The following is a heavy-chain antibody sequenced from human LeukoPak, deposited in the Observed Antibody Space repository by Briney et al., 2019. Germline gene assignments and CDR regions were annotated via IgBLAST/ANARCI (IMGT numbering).Heavy chain of an antibody. D-gene: IGHD3-22*01. CDR3: ARRQKYYYDSSGSLFDY. CDR2: INHSGST. V-gene: IGHV4-39*07. CDR1: GGSMITDNHY. Sequence: SETLSLTCIVSGGSMITDNHYWGWIRQPPGKGLEWIGEINHSGSTNYNPSLKSRVTISVDTSKNQFSLKLSSVTAADTAVYYCARRQKYYYDSSGSLFDYWGQGTLVTVSS. J-gene: IGHJ4*02.